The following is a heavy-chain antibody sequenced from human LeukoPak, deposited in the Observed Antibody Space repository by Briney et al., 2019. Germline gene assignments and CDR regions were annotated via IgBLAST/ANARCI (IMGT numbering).Heavy chain of an antibody. J-gene: IGHJ4*02. CDR3: ASRDGYKFGY. CDR1: GFSVSDNY. V-gene: IGHV3-53*01. D-gene: IGHD5-24*01. Sequence: GGSLRLSCAASGFSVSDNYMSWVRQAPGKGLEWVSVIYTGGSTHYADSVRGRFTISRDNSKNTLFLQMNRLRAEDTAVYYCASRDGYKFGYWGQGILVTVSS. CDR2: IYTGGST.